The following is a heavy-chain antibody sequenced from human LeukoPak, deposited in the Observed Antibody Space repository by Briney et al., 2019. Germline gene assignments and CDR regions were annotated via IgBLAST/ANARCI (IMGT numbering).Heavy chain of an antibody. CDR3: ARLFPYDYGDYRLPEEVRDDAFDI. CDR2: IWYDGSNK. D-gene: IGHD4-17*01. CDR1: GFTFSSYG. J-gene: IGHJ3*02. V-gene: IGHV3-33*01. Sequence: PGRSLRLSCAASGFTFSSYGMHWVRQAPGKGLEWVAVIWYDGSNKYYADSVKGRFTISRDNSKNTLYLQMNSLRAEDTAVYYCARLFPYDYGDYRLPEEVRDDAFDIWGQGTMVTASS.